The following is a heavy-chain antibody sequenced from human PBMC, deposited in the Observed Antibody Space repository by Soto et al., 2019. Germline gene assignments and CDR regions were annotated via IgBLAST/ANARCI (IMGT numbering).Heavy chain of an antibody. D-gene: IGHD3-10*01. Sequence: PSQTLSLTCVISGDSVSSNTVAWNWVRQSPSRGLEWLGRTYYRPKWYSHYAVSVRSRIMINSDTSKNQFSLQLKSVTPEDTAVYFCVRVGVAAGSGFYYYHAMDVWGQGTTVTVSS. CDR2: TYYRPKWYS. J-gene: IGHJ6*02. CDR3: VRVGVAAGSGFYYYHAMDV. V-gene: IGHV6-1*01. CDR1: GDSVSSNTVA.